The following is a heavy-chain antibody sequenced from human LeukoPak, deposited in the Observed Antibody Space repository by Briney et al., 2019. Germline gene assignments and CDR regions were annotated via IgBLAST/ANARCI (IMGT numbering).Heavy chain of an antibody. CDR3: ARVSGDSSGYYPNYFDY. V-gene: IGHV4-59*01. Sequence: SETLSLTCTVSGGSISSYYWSWIRQPPGKGLEWIGYIYYSGSTNYNPSLKSRVTISVDTSKNQLSLKLSSVTAADTAVYYCARVSGDSSGYYPNYFDYWGQGTLVTVSS. CDR2: IYYSGST. J-gene: IGHJ4*02. CDR1: GGSISSYY. D-gene: IGHD3-22*01.